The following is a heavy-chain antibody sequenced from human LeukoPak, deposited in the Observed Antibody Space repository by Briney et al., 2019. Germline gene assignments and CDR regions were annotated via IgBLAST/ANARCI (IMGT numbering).Heavy chain of an antibody. CDR2: IIPIFGTA. J-gene: IGHJ6*02. V-gene: IGHV1-69*05. D-gene: IGHD6-19*01. CDR1: GGTFSSYA. Sequence: ASVKVSCKASGGTFSSYAISWVRQAPGQGLEWMGGIIPIFGTANYAQKFQGRVTITTDESTSTAYMELSSLRSDDTAVYYCARAVAGTPYYYGMDVWGQGTTVTVSS. CDR3: ARAVAGTPYYYGMDV.